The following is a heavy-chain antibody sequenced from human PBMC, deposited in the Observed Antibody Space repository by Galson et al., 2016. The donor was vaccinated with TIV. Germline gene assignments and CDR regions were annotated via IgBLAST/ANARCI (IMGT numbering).Heavy chain of an antibody. D-gene: IGHD5-24*01. Sequence: LRLSCAASGFAFSSYSLHWVRQAPGTGPESVAVVSNDGSQTYYANPVRGRFTISRDNFMNTVFLQMNSLRAEDAAVYYCVRDGPEGYNDLDYWGLGTRVTVSS. CDR1: GFAFSSYS. CDR3: VRDGPEGYNDLDY. V-gene: IGHV3-30-3*01. J-gene: IGHJ4*02. CDR2: VSNDGSQT.